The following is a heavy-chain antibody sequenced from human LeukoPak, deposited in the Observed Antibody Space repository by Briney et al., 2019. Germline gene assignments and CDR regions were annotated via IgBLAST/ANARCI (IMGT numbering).Heavy chain of an antibody. J-gene: IGHJ6*02. CDR1: GFTFSSYS. Sequence: GGSLRLSCAASGFTFSSYSMNWVRQAPGKGLEWVSSISSSSSYIYYADSVKGRFTISRDNAKNSLYLQMNSLRAEDTAVYYCAKDELRFLEWLLSRMDVWGQGTTVTVSS. D-gene: IGHD3-3*01. CDR3: AKDELRFLEWLLSRMDV. V-gene: IGHV3-21*01. CDR2: ISSSSSYI.